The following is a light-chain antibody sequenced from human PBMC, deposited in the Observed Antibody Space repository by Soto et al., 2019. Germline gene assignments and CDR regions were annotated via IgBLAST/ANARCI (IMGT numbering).Light chain of an antibody. V-gene: IGKV3-11*01. Sequence: EVVVTRVPATLCWSLGKRATLSCRASQSVSSHLSWYQQKPGQAPRLLIYDASDRATGIPARFSGSGSGTDFTLTISGLEPEDFAVYYCQQRDTRALTFGPGTKVDIK. CDR2: DAS. J-gene: IGKJ3*01. CDR3: QQRDTRALT. CDR1: QSVSSH.